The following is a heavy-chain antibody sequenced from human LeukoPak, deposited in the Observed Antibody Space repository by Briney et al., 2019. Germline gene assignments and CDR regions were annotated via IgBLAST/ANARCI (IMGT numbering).Heavy chain of an antibody. CDR3: ARVIHLWPNWGGVDY. Sequence: GGSLRLSCAASGFTFSSYSMHWVRQAPGKGLEWVAIISYDGSNKYYADSVKGRFTISRDNSKNTLFLQMNSLRAEDTAVYYCARVIHLWPNWGGVDYWGQGTLVTVSS. CDR2: ISYDGSNK. J-gene: IGHJ4*02. CDR1: GFTFSSYS. V-gene: IGHV3-30*04. D-gene: IGHD5-18*01.